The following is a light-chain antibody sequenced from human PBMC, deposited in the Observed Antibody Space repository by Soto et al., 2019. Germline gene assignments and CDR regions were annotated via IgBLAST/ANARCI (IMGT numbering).Light chain of an antibody. CDR2: EAT. CDR1: SSDVGTYNL. J-gene: IGLJ2*01. V-gene: IGLV2-23*01. Sequence: QSVLTQPASVSGSPGQSITISCTGTSSDVGTYNLVSWYQQHPGKVPKLLIYEATKRPSGVSHRFSASKSGITASLTISGLQAEDEAHYYCCSYAGGTNLFGGGTKLTVL. CDR3: CSYAGGTNL.